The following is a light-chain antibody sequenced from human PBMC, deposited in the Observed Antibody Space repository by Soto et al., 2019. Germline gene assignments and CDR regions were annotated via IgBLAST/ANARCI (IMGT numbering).Light chain of an antibody. V-gene: IGKV3-20*01. J-gene: IGKJ1*01. Sequence: EIVLTQSPGTLSLSPGERATLSCRASQSVSSRYLVWYQQKPGQAPRLLIYGASSRATGIPDRFSGSWSGTDFTLTISRLEPEDFAVYYCQQYGSSPWTFGQGTKVEIK. CDR2: GAS. CDR3: QQYGSSPWT. CDR1: QSVSSRY.